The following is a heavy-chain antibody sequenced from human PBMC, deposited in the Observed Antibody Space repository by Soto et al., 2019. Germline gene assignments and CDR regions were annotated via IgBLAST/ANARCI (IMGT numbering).Heavy chain of an antibody. D-gene: IGHD4-17*01. V-gene: IGHV1-46*01. CDR2: INPSGGST. Sequence: ASVKVSFRAPGSTFTSYYMHGVRQAPGHGLEWMGVINPSGGSTSYAQKFQGRVTMTRDTSTSTVYMELSSLRSEDTAVYYCARALTTVTTDLYYFDYWGQGTRGTVSS. CDR3: ARALTTVTTDLYYFDY. J-gene: IGHJ4*02. CDR1: GSTFTSYY.